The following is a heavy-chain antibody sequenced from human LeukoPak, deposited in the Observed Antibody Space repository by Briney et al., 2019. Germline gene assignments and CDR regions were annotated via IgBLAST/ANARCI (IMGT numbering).Heavy chain of an antibody. CDR2: IKRHGSEK. D-gene: IGHD3-10*01. V-gene: IGHV3-7*01. CDR3: VLNMVGGQIFDF. CDR1: GFTFSNYW. Sequence: GGSLRLSCAASGFTFSNYWMSWVRQAPGKGLEWVADIKRHGSEKHYVDAVKGRFTISRDNAKNSLYLQMNSLRAEDTAVYYCVLNMVGGQIFDFWGQGPLVAVST. J-gene: IGHJ4*02.